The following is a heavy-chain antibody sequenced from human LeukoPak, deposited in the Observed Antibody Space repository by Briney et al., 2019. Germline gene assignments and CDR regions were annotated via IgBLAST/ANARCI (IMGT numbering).Heavy chain of an antibody. V-gene: IGHV4-30-2*01. CDR2: IYHSGTT. Sequence: SQTLSLTCTVSGDSISTGGYYWTWIRQPPGKGLEWIGYIYHSGTTYYNPSLKSRVTISVDTSKNQFSLKLSSVTAADTAVYYCARAGGSYRFDYWGQGTLVTVSS. CDR1: GDSISTGGYY. CDR3: ARAGGSYRFDY. J-gene: IGHJ4*02. D-gene: IGHD1-26*01.